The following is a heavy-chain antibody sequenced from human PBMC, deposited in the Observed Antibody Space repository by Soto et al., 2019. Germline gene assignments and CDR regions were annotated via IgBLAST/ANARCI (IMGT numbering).Heavy chain of an antibody. J-gene: IGHJ2*01. V-gene: IGHV3-30*18. CDR2: ISYDGSNK. CDR1: GFTFSSYG. CDR3: AKDSGYYDSSGYYYNSWYFHL. Sequence: QVQLVESGGGVVQPGRSLRLSCAASGFTFSSYGMHWVRQAPGKGLEWVAVISYDGSNKYYADSVKGRFTISRDNSKNTLYLQMNSLRAEDTAVYYCAKDSGYYDSSGYYYNSWYFHLWGRCTLVTVSS. D-gene: IGHD3-22*01.